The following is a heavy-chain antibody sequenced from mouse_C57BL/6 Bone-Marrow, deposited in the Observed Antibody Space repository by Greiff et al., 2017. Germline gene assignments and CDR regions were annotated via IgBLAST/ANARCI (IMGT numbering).Heavy chain of an antibody. CDR3: ARRRLRRRRYAMDY. Sequence: QVQLQQPGAELVMPGASVKLSCKASGYTFTSYWMHWVKQRPGQGLEWIGEIDPSDSYTNYNQKFKGKSTLTVDKSSSTAYMQLSSLTSEYSAVYYCARRRLRRRRYAMDYWGQGTSVTVSS. V-gene: IGHV1-69*01. J-gene: IGHJ4*01. CDR2: IDPSDSYT. D-gene: IGHD2-4*01. CDR1: GYTFTSYW.